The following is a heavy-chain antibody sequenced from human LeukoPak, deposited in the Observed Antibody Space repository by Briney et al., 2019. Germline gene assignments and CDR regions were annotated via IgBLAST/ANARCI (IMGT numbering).Heavy chain of an antibody. Sequence: GGSLRLSCAASGFTFSNNWMHWVRQAPGKGLVWVSRINSDGRTPTYADSVKGRFTISRDNSKNTLYLQMNSLRAEDTAVYYCAKDLYCSGGSCHDLSDYWGQGTLVTVSS. V-gene: IGHV3-74*01. CDR3: AKDLYCSGGSCHDLSDY. D-gene: IGHD2-15*01. CDR1: GFTFSNNW. CDR2: INSDGRTP. J-gene: IGHJ4*02.